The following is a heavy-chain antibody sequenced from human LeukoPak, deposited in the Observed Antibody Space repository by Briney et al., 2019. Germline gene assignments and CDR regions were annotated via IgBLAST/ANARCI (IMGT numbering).Heavy chain of an antibody. CDR1: GGTFSSYA. Sequence: ASVKVSCKASGGTFSSYAISWVRQTPGQGLEWMGWINPNSGGTDYAQKFQGRVTMTRDTSISTAYMELSRLRSDDTAVYYCAREPIVGATTNYYYYMDVWGKGTTVSISS. CDR2: INPNSGGT. J-gene: IGHJ6*03. D-gene: IGHD1-26*01. CDR3: AREPIVGATTNYYYYMDV. V-gene: IGHV1-2*02.